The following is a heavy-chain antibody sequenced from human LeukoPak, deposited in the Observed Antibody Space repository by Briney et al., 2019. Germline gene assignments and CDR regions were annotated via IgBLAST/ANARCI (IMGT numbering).Heavy chain of an antibody. CDR3: ARGHYDVLAASYKWTPDY. CDR1: RFTFSSYA. D-gene: IGHD3-9*01. CDR2: ISGSGGNT. J-gene: IGHJ4*02. V-gene: IGHV3-23*01. Sequence: GGSLRLSCAASRFTFSSYAMTWVRQAPGKGLEWVSAISGSGGNTYYADSVKGRFTTSRDNAKNSLSLQLSSLRVEDTAVYYCARGHYDVLAASYKWTPDYWGQGTLVTVSS.